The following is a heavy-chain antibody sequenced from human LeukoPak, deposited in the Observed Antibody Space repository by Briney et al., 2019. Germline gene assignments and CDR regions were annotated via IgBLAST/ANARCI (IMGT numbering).Heavy chain of an antibody. V-gene: IGHV1-69*05. CDR2: IIPIFGTA. J-gene: IGHJ4*02. CDR1: GGTFGSYA. Sequence: SVKVSCKASGGTFGSYAISWVRQAPGQGLEWMGGIIPIFGTANYAQKFQGRVTITTDESTSTAYMELSSLRSEDTAVYYCAREAGYSSGWDYWGQGTLVTVSS. D-gene: IGHD6-19*01. CDR3: AREAGYSSGWDY.